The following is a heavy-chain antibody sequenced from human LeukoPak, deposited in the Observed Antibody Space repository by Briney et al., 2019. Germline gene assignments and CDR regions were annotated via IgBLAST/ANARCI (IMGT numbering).Heavy chain of an antibody. CDR2: IIPIFGTA. CDR3: ASPRITIFGVDYYGMDV. CDR1: GGTFSSYA. V-gene: IGHV1-69*13. J-gene: IGHJ6*02. D-gene: IGHD3-3*01. Sequence: SVKVSCKTSGGTFSSYAISWVRQAPGQGLEWMGGIIPIFGTANYAQKFQGRVTITADESTSTAYMELSSLRSEDTAVYYCASPRITIFGVDYYGMDVWGQGTTVTVSS.